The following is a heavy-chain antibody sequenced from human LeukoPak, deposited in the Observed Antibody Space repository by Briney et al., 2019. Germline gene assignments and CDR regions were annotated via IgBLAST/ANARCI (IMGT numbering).Heavy chain of an antibody. J-gene: IGHJ4*02. CDR2: IIPIFGTA. V-gene: IGHV1-69*01. Sequence: ASGKVSCKASGGTFSSYAISWVRQAPGQGLEWMGGIIPIFGTANYAQKFQGRVTITADESTSTAYMELSSLRSEDTAVYYCARDKSYCSSTSCYGESYWGQGTLVTVSS. CDR1: GGTFSSYA. D-gene: IGHD2-2*01. CDR3: ARDKSYCSSTSCYGESY.